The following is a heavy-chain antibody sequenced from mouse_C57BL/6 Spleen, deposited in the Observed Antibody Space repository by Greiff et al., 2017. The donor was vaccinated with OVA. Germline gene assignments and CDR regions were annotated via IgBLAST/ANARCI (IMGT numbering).Heavy chain of an antibody. CDR3: ARATVVALDY. V-gene: IGHV1-76*01. CDR1: GYTFTDYY. CDR2: IYPGSGNT. J-gene: IGHJ2*01. D-gene: IGHD1-1*01. Sequence: HVQLQPSWAELVRPGASVKLSCKASGYTFTDYYINWVKQRPGQGLEWIARIYPGSGNTYYNEKFKGKATLTAEKSSSTAYMQLSSLTSEDSAVYFCARATVVALDYWGQGTTLTVSS.